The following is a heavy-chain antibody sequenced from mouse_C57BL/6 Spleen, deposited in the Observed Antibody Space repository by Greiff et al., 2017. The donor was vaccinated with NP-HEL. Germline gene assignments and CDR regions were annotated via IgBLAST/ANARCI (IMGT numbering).Heavy chain of an antibody. CDR3: TRSFTTVWYFDV. CDR2: IYPGNSDT. V-gene: IGHV1-5*01. CDR1: GYTFTSYW. Sequence: VQLQQSGTVLARPGASVKMSCKTSGYTFTSYWMHWVKQRPGQGLEWIGAIYPGNSDTSYNQKFKGKAKLTAVTSASTAYMELSSLTNEDSAVYYCTRSFTTVWYFDVWGTGTTVTVSS. D-gene: IGHD1-1*01. J-gene: IGHJ1*03.